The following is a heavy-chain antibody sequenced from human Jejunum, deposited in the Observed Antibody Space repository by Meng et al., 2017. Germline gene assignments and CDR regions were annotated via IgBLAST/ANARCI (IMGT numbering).Heavy chain of an antibody. CDR2: IDPSEST. CDR1: GASSSRASW. D-gene: IGHD2-8*01. J-gene: IGHJ4*02. V-gene: IGHV4-4*02. CDR3: ARAYCTDVSCHDFFDS. Sequence: EPGPGRGRASGTLSLTVAVSGASSSRASWWSWVRQPPGKGLEWIGKIDPSESTHYNPSLKGRVTISADRSKNQFSLRLTSVTAADTAIYYCARAYCTDVSCHDFFDSWGQGTLVTVSS.